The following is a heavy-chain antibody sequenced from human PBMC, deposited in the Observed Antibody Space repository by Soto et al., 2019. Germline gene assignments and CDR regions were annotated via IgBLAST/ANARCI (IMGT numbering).Heavy chain of an antibody. Sequence: GGSLRLSCAASGFTFSSYAMSWVRQAPGKGLEWVSAISGSGGSTYYADSVKGRFTISRDNSKNTLYLQMNSLRAEDMAVYYCAKVYCSGGSCTLSNAFDIWGQGTMVTVSS. D-gene: IGHD2-15*01. J-gene: IGHJ3*02. V-gene: IGHV3-23*01. CDR2: ISGSGGST. CDR1: GFTFSSYA. CDR3: AKVYCSGGSCTLSNAFDI.